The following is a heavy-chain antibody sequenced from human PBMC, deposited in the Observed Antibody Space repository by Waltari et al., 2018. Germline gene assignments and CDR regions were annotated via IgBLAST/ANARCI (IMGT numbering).Heavy chain of an antibody. V-gene: IGHV3-73*01. CDR2: IRREPYNYAT. Sequence: EVQVVESGGGLVQPGGSLKLSCATSAFSFSGSSIHWGRQTAGKGLEWVGRIRREPYNYATAYSASVKGRFTISRDDSKNTAFLQMNSLMTEDTAVYYCSGGEVTGTDFWGQGTLVTVSS. CDR3: SGGEVTGTDF. J-gene: IGHJ4*02. D-gene: IGHD6-19*01. CDR1: AFSFSGSS.